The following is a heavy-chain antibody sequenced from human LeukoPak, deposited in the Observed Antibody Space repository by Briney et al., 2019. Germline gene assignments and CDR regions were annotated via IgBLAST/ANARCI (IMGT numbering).Heavy chain of an antibody. V-gene: IGHV3-48*02. CDR3: ARMGGAYLVFND. CDR1: GFSFSSYT. CDR2: ISSSSDTI. Sequence: GGSLRLSCAASGFSFSSYTMNWVRQAPGKGLERVSYISSSSDTIYYADSVKGRFTISRDNAKNSLYLQMNSLRDEDTAVYFCARMGGAYLVFNDWGQGTLVTVSS. D-gene: IGHD1-26*01. J-gene: IGHJ4*02.